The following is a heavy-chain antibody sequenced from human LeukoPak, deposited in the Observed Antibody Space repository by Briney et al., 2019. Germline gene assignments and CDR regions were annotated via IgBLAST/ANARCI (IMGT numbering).Heavy chain of an antibody. V-gene: IGHV3-9*01. CDR3: ARVTYYDFWSGYPYFDY. Sequence: PGRSLRLSCAASGFTFDDYAMHWVRQAPVKGLEWVSGISWNSGSIGYADSVKGRFTISRDNAKNSLYLQMNSLRAEDTALYYCARVTYYDFWSGYPYFDYWGQGTLVTVSS. CDR2: ISWNSGSI. D-gene: IGHD3-3*01. CDR1: GFTFDDYA. J-gene: IGHJ4*02.